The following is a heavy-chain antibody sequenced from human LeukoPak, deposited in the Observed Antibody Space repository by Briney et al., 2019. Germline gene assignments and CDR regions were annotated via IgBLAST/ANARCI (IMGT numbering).Heavy chain of an antibody. CDR3: ARDVSHRHLDY. D-gene: IGHD1-14*01. V-gene: IGHV3-33*01. J-gene: IGHJ4*02. CDR1: GFTFSSYG. Sequence: PGGSLRLSCAASGFTFSSYGMHWVRQAPGEGLEWVAVIWYDGSNKYYADSVKGRFTISRDNSKNTLYLQMNSLRAEDTAVYYCARDVSHRHLDYWGQGTLVTVSS. CDR2: IWYDGSNK.